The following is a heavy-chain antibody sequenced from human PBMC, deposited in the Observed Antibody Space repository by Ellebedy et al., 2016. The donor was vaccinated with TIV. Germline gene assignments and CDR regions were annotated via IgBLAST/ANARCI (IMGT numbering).Heavy chain of an antibody. Sequence: GESLKISXEASGFTFSSYAMSWLRQAPGKGLEWVSVFGGRSTTTYYADSVKGRFTISRDNSKNTLYLQMTSLRAEDMAVYYCAKDRGSGTYVNWFKPWGQGTLVTVSS. V-gene: IGHV3-23*01. D-gene: IGHD3-16*01. CDR1: GFTFSSYA. CDR3: AKDRGSGTYVNWFKP. CDR2: FGGRSTTT. J-gene: IGHJ5*02.